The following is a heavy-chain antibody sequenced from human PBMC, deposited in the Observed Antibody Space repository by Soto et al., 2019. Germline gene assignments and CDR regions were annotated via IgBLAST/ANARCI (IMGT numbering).Heavy chain of an antibody. D-gene: IGHD6-19*01. J-gene: IGHJ4*02. CDR3: AKSLWDTSGWKTDY. Sequence: QVQLQESGPGLVKPSETLSLTCTVSGDSISSLYWSWIRQPPGKGLEWIGYIYYSGSINYNPSLKSRVTISVXPXQNQFSLRLSSVTAADTAVYYCAKSLWDTSGWKTDYWGQGTLVTVSS. V-gene: IGHV4-59*01. CDR2: IYYSGSI. CDR1: GDSISSLY.